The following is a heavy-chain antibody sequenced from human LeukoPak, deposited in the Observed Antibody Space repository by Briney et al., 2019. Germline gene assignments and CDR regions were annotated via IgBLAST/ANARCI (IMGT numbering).Heavy chain of an antibody. CDR2: INSDGSEG. CDR1: GFTFSGFW. Sequence: GGSLRLSCAVSGFTFSGFWMSWSRQAPGKGLEWVASINSDGSEGYYADVVKGRLTISRDKAKNSLYLQINSLRAEDTAVYYCARSSYSSSSSVWGQGTMVTVSS. CDR3: ARSSYSSSSSV. D-gene: IGHD6-6*01. V-gene: IGHV3-7*03. J-gene: IGHJ3*01.